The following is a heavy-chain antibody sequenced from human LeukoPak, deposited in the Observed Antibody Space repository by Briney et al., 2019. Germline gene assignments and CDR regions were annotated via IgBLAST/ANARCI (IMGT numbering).Heavy chain of an antibody. J-gene: IGHJ4*02. CDR2: INWNGGST. D-gene: IGHD3-3*01. Sequence: GGSLRLSCAASGFTFDDYGMSWVRLAPGKGLEWVSGINWNGGSTGYGDSVKGRFTVSRDNAKNSLYLQMNSLRAEDTALYYCARQGDFWSGPHDYWGQGTPVTVSS. CDR3: ARQGDFWSGPHDY. V-gene: IGHV3-20*04. CDR1: GFTFDDYG.